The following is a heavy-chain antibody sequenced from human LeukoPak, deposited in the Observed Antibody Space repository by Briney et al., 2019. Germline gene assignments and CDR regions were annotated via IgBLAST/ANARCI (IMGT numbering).Heavy chain of an antibody. CDR1: GGSFSGYY. D-gene: IGHD3-9*01. CDR2: INHSGST. CDR3: ASTTYYDILTGYYTDY. J-gene: IGHJ4*02. V-gene: IGHV4-34*01. Sequence: SETLSLTCAVYGGSFSGYYWSWIRQPPGKGLEWIGEINHSGSTNYNPSLKSRVTISVDTSKNQFSLKPSSVTAADTAVYYCASTTYYDILTGYYTDYWGQGTLVTVSP.